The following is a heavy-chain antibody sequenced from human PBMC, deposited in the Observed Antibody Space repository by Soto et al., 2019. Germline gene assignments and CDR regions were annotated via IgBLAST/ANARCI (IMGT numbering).Heavy chain of an antibody. Sequence: QVQLVESGGDVVQPGKSLRLACAASGFSFSSFGMHWVRQAPDKGPEWVALIWGDGIVKYYADSVKGRFSISRDNSKXXXXXXXXXXXXXXXXXXXFXXXXXXGQPSWGQGTLVTVS. CDR2: IWGDGIVK. CDR1: GFSFSSFG. V-gene: IGHV3-33*01. D-gene: IGHD2-2*01. J-gene: IGHJ1*01. CDR3: XXXXXXGQPS.